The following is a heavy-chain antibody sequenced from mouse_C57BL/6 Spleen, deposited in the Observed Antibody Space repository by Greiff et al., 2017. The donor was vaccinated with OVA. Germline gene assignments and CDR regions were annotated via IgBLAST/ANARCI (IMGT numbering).Heavy chain of an antibody. V-gene: IGHV14-4*01. CDR3: TPYYYGSPLNY. D-gene: IGHD1-1*01. Sequence: VQLKESGAELVRPGASVKLSCTASGFNIKDDYMHWVKQRPEQGLEWIGWIDPENGDTEYASKFQGKATITADTSSNTAYLQLSSLTSEDTAVYYCTPYYYGSPLNYWGQGTTLTVSS. J-gene: IGHJ2*01. CDR2: IDPENGDT. CDR1: GFNIKDDY.